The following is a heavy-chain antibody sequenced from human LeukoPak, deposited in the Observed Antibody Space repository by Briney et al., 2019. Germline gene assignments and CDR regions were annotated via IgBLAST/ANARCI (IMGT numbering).Heavy chain of an antibody. Sequence: GASVKVSCKASGYTFTGYYMHWVRQAPGQGLEWMGWINPNSSGTNYAQKFQGRVTMTRDTSISTAYMELSRLRSDDTAVYYCARGTEDIVVVPAATSGMDVWGKGTTVTVSS. CDR3: ARGTEDIVVVPAATSGMDV. D-gene: IGHD2-2*01. CDR2: INPNSSGT. V-gene: IGHV1-2*02. J-gene: IGHJ6*04. CDR1: GYTFTGYY.